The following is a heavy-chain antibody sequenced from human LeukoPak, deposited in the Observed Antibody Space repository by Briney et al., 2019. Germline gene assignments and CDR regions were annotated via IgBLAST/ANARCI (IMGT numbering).Heavy chain of an antibody. CDR2: IKQDGSEK. CDR3: ARDVLDYYDSSGYYLSEYFDY. J-gene: IGHJ4*02. Sequence: HSGGSLRLSCAASGFTFSSYWMSWVRQAPGKGLEWVANIKQDGSEKYYVDSVKGRFTISRDNAKNSLYLQMNSLRAEDTAVYYCARDVLDYYDSSGYYLSEYFDYWGQGTLVTASS. CDR1: GFTFSSYW. V-gene: IGHV3-7*01. D-gene: IGHD3-22*01.